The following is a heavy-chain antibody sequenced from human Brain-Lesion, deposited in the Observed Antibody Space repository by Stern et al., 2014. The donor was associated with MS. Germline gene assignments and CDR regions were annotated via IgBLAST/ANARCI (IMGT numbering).Heavy chain of an antibody. CDR2: IIPIFGSP. CDR3: AKDGPALVTNWFDP. Sequence: QMQLVQSGPEVKKPGSSVQVSCKASGGTFGTYPITWLRQAPGQGLEWMGRIIPIFGSPNYAQKFQVRVTITADRSTTTVYMKLSSLKSDDAAVYYCAKDGPALVTNWFDPWGRGTLVTVSS. CDR1: GGTFGTYP. D-gene: IGHD5-18*01. V-gene: IGHV1-69*06. J-gene: IGHJ5*02.